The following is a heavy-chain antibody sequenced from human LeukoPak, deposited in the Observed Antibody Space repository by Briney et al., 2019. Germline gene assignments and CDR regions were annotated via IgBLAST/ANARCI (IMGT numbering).Heavy chain of an antibody. D-gene: IGHD6-13*01. Sequence: PSETLSLTCAVYGGSFSGYYWSWIRQPPGKGLEWIGEINHSGSTNYNPSLKSRVTISVDTSKDQFSLKLISVTAADTAVYYCARQDYSSPEGWFDPWATEPWSPSLQ. V-gene: IGHV4-34*01. CDR2: INHSGST. CDR3: ARQDYSSPEGWFDP. J-gene: IGHJ5*02. CDR1: GGSFSGYY.